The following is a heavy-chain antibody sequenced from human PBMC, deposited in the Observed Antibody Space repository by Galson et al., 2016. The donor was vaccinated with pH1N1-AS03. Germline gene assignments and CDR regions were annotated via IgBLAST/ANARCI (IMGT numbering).Heavy chain of an antibody. CDR2: ISTIGLT. D-gene: IGHD3-16*01. CDR1: GDSINSGDYH. J-gene: IGHJ5*02. Sequence: TLSLTCTVSGDSINSGDYHWSWIRQPAGKGLEWIGRISTIGLTNYKASLRGRVTMSIDTSKSQFSLKLTSMTAADTAVYYCARDIISTAVLTPYFDPWGQGTRVTVSP. V-gene: IGHV4-61*02. CDR3: ARDIISTAVLTPYFDP.